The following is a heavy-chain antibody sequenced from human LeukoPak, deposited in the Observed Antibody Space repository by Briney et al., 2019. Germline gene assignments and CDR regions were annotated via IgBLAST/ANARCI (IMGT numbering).Heavy chain of an antibody. D-gene: IGHD3-22*01. J-gene: IGHJ4*02. CDR2: INPNSGGT. CDR1: GYTFTGYY. CDR3: ARDLEAAKYYYDSSGSVDY. V-gene: IGHV1-2*06. Sequence: RASVKVSXKASGYTFTGYYMHWVRQAPGQGLEWMGRINPNSGGTNYAQKFQGRVTMTRDTSISTAYVELSRLRSDDTAVYYCARDLEAAKYYYDSSGSVDYWGQGTLVTVSS.